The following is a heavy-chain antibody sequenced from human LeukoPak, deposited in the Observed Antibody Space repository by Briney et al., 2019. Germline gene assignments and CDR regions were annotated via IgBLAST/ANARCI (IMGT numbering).Heavy chain of an antibody. CDR2: IYYSGTT. CDR1: GGSISSSSYY. D-gene: IGHD6-13*01. V-gene: IGHV4-39*07. Sequence: SETLSLTCTVSGGSISSSSYYWGWIRQPPGKGLEWIGSIYYSGTTNYNPSLKSRVTISVDTSKNQISLNLTSVAVADTAVYYCARAGSQIIIAGTLWGQGTLVTVSS. CDR3: ARAGSQIIIAGTL. J-gene: IGHJ4*02.